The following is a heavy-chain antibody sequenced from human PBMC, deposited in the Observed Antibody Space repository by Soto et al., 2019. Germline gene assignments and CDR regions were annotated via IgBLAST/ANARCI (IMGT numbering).Heavy chain of an antibody. J-gene: IGHJ4*02. CDR1: GFTFSDFY. V-gene: IGHV3-11*01. Sequence: QVQLVESGGGLVRPGGSLRLSCAASGFTFSDFYMSWIRQAPGKGLEWISYINSGSSIRYYADSVKGRFTISRDYGKNSLHLRMDSLRAEDTAVYYCARVSPHGRTLHFDYWGQGTLVTVSS. CDR2: INSGSSIR. CDR3: ARVSPHGRTLHFDY. D-gene: IGHD2-2*01.